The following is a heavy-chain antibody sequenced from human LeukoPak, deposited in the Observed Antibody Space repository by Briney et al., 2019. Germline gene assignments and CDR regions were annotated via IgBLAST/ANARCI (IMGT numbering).Heavy chain of an antibody. V-gene: IGHV3-21*01. Sequence: GGSLRLSCAASGFTFSSYSMNWVSQAPGKGLEWVSSISSSSSYIYYADSVKGRFTISRDNAENSLYLQMNSLRAEDTAVYYCARAGLYDFWSFDYWGQGTLVTVSS. CDR2: ISSSSSYI. D-gene: IGHD3-3*01. CDR3: ARAGLYDFWSFDY. CDR1: GFTFSSYS. J-gene: IGHJ4*02.